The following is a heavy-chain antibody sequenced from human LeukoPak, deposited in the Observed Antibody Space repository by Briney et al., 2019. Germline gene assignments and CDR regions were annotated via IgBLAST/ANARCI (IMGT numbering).Heavy chain of an antibody. CDR2: IYYDGTT. Sequence: SETLSLTCTVSGGSISKNYWNWIRQPPGKGLEYIGYIYYDGTTNYNPSLKCRVTISVDTSKNQFSLKLTSMTAADTAVYYCARETPTTVTLDYWGQGTPVTVSS. D-gene: IGHD4-17*01. CDR3: ARETPTTVTLDY. V-gene: IGHV4-59*01. CDR1: GGSISKNY. J-gene: IGHJ4*02.